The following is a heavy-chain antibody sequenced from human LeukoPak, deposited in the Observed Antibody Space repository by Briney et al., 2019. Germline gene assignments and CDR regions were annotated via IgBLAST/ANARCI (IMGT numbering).Heavy chain of an antibody. Sequence: ASVKLSCNASGYTFTNYDNNWVRQPTGQGLEWMGWISGYNGNTNYAQRLQGRVTMTTNTSTSTAYMELRSLRSDDTAVYYCARVSRDSSGWYIWGQGTLVTVSS. V-gene: IGHV1-18*01. D-gene: IGHD6-19*01. CDR1: GYTFTNYD. CDR2: ISGYNGNT. J-gene: IGHJ4*02. CDR3: ARVSRDSSGWYI.